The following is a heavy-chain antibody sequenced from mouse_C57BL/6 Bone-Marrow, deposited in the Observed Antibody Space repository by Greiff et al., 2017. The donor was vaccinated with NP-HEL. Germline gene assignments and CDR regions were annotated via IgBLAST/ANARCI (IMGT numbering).Heavy chain of an antibody. J-gene: IGHJ4*01. V-gene: IGHV1-18*01. D-gene: IGHD3-1*01. CDR1: GDTFTDYN. CDR2: INPNNGGT. CDR3: ARSGYDPLDY. Sequence: EVQLQQSGPELVKPGASVKIQCKESGDTFTDYNMDWVKQSHGPRLSFIVDINPNNGGTIYNQKFKGKATLTVDKSSSTAYMELRSLTSEDTAVYYCARSGYDPLDYWGQGTSVTVSS.